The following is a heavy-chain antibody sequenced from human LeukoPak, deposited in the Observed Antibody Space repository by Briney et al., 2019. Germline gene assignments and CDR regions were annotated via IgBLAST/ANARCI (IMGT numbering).Heavy chain of an antibody. CDR2: ISYDGSNK. V-gene: IGHV3-30*18. D-gene: IGHD6-13*01. Sequence: GGSLRLSCAASGFTFSSYGMHWVRQAPGKELEWVAVISYDGSNKYYADSVKGRFTISRDNSKNTLYLQMNSLRAEDTAVYYCAKDRGSSWENYYYYYGMDVWGQGTTVTVSS. J-gene: IGHJ6*02. CDR3: AKDRGSSWENYYYYYGMDV. CDR1: GFTFSSYG.